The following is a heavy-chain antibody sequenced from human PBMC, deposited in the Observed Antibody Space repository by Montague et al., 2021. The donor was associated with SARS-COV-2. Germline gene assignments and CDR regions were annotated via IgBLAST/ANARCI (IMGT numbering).Heavy chain of an antibody. V-gene: IGHV4-59*11. J-gene: IGHJ5*02. CDR1: GGSMSDHY. Sequence: SETLSLTCTVTGGSMSDHYWAWIRQPSGKGLEWLAYIYYSGGINSNASLKSRVTMSVDTSKNQFSLKLTSVTAAGTAVYYCARAVSVRRAVNWFDPWGQGTLVTVSS. CDR3: ARAVSVRRAVNWFDP. D-gene: IGHD3-10*01. CDR2: IYYSGGI.